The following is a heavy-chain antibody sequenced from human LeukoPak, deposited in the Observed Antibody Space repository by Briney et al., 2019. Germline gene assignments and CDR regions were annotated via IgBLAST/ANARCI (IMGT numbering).Heavy chain of an antibody. V-gene: IGHV3-23*01. D-gene: IGHD3-10*01. J-gene: IGHJ6*03. CDR3: ARDHTYFYGSGSYYTFDYYMDV. CDR1: GFTFSSYA. Sequence: GGSLRLSCAASGFTFSSYAMSWVRQAPGKGPEWISYITNSGSTIYYADSVKGRFTISRDNSKNTLYVQMNSLRAEDTAVYYCARDHTYFYGSGSYYTFDYYMDVWGKGTTVTVSS. CDR2: ITNSGSTI.